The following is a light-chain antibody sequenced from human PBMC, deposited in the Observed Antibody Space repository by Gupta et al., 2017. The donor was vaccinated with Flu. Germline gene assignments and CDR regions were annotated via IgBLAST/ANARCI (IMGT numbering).Light chain of an antibody. V-gene: IGLV2-11*02. J-gene: IGLJ1*01. Sequence: QSAPTQPRSVSGSPGQSVTISCTGTSNDVGVSNRVSWYEQRPGKAPKLIRYDDTEPPPGVPDRCSGSNTGNTASLTISGLQADDEADYYCSSHAGRVTWVFGTGTTVSVL. CDR2: DDT. CDR1: SNDVGVSNR. CDR3: SSHAGRVTWV.